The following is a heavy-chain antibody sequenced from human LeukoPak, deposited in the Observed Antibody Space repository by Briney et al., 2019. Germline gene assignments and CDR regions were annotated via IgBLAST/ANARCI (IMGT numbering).Heavy chain of an antibody. J-gene: IGHJ4*02. Sequence: GESLRLSRAASGFTFSGYWMTWVRQAPGKGLEWVANIIEDGALRYYVDSVKGRFTISRDNTKKSLYLQMNSLRAEDTAVYYCARVGKNGWDFDHWGQGTLVTVSS. CDR2: IIEDGALR. V-gene: IGHV3-7*01. CDR1: GFTFSGYW. D-gene: IGHD1-26*01. CDR3: ARVGKNGWDFDH.